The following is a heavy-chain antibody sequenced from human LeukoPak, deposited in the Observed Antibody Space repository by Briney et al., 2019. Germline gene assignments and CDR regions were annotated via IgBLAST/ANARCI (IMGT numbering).Heavy chain of an antibody. V-gene: IGHV4-39*01. CDR1: GGSISSSSYY. Sequence: SETLSLTCTVSGGSISSSSYYWGWIRQPPGKGREWIGSIYYSGSTYYNPPLRSRVTISVDPSKNQFSLKLSSVTAADTAVYYCGRYNYGDYANWFDPWGQGTLVTVSS. CDR2: IYYSGST. J-gene: IGHJ5*02. CDR3: GRYNYGDYANWFDP. D-gene: IGHD4-17*01.